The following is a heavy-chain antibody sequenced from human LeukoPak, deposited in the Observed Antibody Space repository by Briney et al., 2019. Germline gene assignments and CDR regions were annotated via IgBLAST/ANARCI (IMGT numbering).Heavy chain of an antibody. CDR1: GYTFTSYG. CDR3: ARVECSSTSCYSRYYFDY. CDR2: ISAYNGNT. J-gene: IGHJ4*02. Sequence: ASVKVSCKASGYTFTSYGISWVRQAPGQGLEWMGWISAYNGNTNYAQKLQGRVTMTTDTSTSTAYTELRSLRSDDTAVYYCARVECSSTSCYSRYYFDYWGQGTLVTVSP. V-gene: IGHV1-18*04. D-gene: IGHD2-2*01.